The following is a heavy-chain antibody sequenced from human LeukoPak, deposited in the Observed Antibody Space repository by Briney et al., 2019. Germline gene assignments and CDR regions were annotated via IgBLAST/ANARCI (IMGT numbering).Heavy chain of an antibody. CDR1: GGSISSYY. D-gene: IGHD3-22*01. J-gene: IGHJ3*02. CDR2: IYYSGST. CDR3: ARVPMDYYDSSGYYYGAFDI. Sequence: PSETLSLTCTVSGGSISSYYWSWIRQPPGKGLEWIGYIYYSGSTNYNPSLKSRVTISVDTSKNQFSLRLSSVTAADTAVYYCARVPMDYYDSSGYYYGAFDIWGQGTMVTVSS. V-gene: IGHV4-59*01.